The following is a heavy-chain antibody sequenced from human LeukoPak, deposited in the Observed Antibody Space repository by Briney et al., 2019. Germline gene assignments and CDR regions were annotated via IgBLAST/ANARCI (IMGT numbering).Heavy chain of an antibody. D-gene: IGHD2-21*02. V-gene: IGHV4-4*02. CDR3: ARGTYCGGDCYSNWFDP. CDR1: GDSISSSYW. J-gene: IGHJ5*02. CDR2: IYHSGST. Sequence: PSETLSLTCAVSGDSISSSYWWSWVRQPPGKGLEWIGEIYHSGSTNYNPSLKSRVTISVDKSKNQFSLKLSSVTAADTAVYYCARGTYCGGDCYSNWFDPWGQGTLVTVSS.